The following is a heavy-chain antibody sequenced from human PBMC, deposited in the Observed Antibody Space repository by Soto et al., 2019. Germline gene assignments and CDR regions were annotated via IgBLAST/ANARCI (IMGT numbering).Heavy chain of an antibody. CDR3: VGRDGYDFWGHMDV. D-gene: IGHD3-3*01. V-gene: IGHV3-74*01. CDR2: IRRDETNT. CDR1: GFTFSNYW. J-gene: IGHJ6*04. Sequence: EVQLVESGGGLVQPGGSLRLSCATSGFTFSNYWVHWVRQAPGKGLVWVSRIRRDETNTNYAASVKGRFTVSRDNANNTVYLQMNSLGAEDTAVYYCVGRDGYDFWGHMDVCGKGTTVTVSS.